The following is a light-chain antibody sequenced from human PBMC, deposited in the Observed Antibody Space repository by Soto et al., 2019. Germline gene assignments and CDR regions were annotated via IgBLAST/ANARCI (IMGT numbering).Light chain of an antibody. CDR2: EVS. CDR1: SSDVGGYNY. V-gene: IGLV2-8*01. Sequence: QSALTQPPSASGSPGQSVTISCTGTSSDVGGYNYVSWYQQHPGKAPKLMIYEVSKRPSGVPDRFSGSKSGNTASLTVSGLHAEEEADYYCSSYAGSNNPLFGGGTKLTVL. J-gene: IGLJ2*01. CDR3: SSYAGSNNPL.